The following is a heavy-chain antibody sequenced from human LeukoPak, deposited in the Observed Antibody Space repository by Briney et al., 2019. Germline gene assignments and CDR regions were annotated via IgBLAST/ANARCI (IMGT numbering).Heavy chain of an antibody. CDR1: GFTFSSYS. CDR3: ASSGSYRFDY. D-gene: IGHD1-26*01. J-gene: IGHJ4*02. Sequence: GGSLRLSCAASGFTFSSYSMNWVRQAPGKGLEWVSHITASGTAMFYADSVKGRFTISRDNAKNSLCLQMNSLRDEDTAVYYCASSGSYRFDYWGQGTLVTVSS. V-gene: IGHV3-48*02. CDR2: ITASGTAM.